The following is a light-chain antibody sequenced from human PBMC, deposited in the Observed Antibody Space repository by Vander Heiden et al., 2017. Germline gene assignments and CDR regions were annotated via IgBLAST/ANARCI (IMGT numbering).Light chain of an antibody. V-gene: IGKV2-28*01. CDR3: MQALQRPFT. CDR2: LGS. CDR1: QSLPHSNGLNY. Sequence: EIVMTQSPLSLPLTPGEPASISCRPIQSLPHSNGLNYLGWYLQKPGQSPQLLIYLGSNRASGVPDRFSGSGSGTDCTLRINRVEAGDAGVYYCMQALQRPFTFGPGTKVDI. J-gene: IGKJ3*01.